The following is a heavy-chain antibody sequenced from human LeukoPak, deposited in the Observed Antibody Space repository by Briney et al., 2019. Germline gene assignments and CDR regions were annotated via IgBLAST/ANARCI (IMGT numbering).Heavy chain of an antibody. CDR1: GYTFTGYY. V-gene: IGHV1-2*02. CDR3: ARETYYYGSGSSQVFDY. J-gene: IGHJ4*02. Sequence: GASVKVSCKASGYTFTGYYMYWVRQAPGQGLEWMGWINPNSGGTSYAQKFQGRVTMTRDTSVSTAYMKLSRLRSDDTAVYYCARETYYYGSGSSQVFDYWGQGTLVTVSS. CDR2: INPNSGGT. D-gene: IGHD3-10*01.